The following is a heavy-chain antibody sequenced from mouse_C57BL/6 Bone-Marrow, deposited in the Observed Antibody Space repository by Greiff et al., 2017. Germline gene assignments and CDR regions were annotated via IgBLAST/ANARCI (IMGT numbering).Heavy chain of an antibody. J-gene: IGHJ2*01. CDR2: ISDGGSYT. V-gene: IGHV5-4*01. D-gene: IGHD1-1*01. CDR3: ARDYGSRYGYCDY. Sequence: EVQLVESGGGLVKPGGSLKLSCAASGFTFSSYAMSWVRQTPVKRLAWVATISDGGSYTYYPDNVKGRFTISRDNAKNNLYLQLSHLKSEDTAMYYCARDYGSRYGYCDYWGQGTTLTVSS. CDR1: GFTFSSYA.